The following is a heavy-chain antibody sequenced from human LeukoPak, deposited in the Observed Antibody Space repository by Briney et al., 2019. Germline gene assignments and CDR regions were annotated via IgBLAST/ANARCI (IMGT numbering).Heavy chain of an antibody. J-gene: IGHJ3*01. CDR2: LYSGGST. CDR3: VRRQGYDYDSCDYVNSLDL. CDR1: GFIVCSKN. V-gene: IGHV3-53*01. D-gene: IGHD3-22*01. Sequence: PGGSLRGSRSGSGFIVCSKNMSLVRQAPGKGLEWVSLLYSGGSTYYADSVKGRFTISRDNSKNTLYLQMNSLRAEDTAVYYCVRRQGYDYDSCDYVNSLDLWGQGTRVTVSS.